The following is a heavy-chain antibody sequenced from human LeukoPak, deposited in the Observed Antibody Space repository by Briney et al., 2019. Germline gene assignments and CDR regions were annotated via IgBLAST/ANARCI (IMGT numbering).Heavy chain of an antibody. J-gene: IGHJ4*02. CDR2: MSYDGRNK. CDR3: ARDHNWGYYFDY. Sequence: GGSLILACSASVFSFRSSAIPWVRRAPGKGLGLMPVMSYDGRNKNYADAVKSRFTISRDNSKNTLYLKMNSLRAEDTAVYYCARDHNWGYYFDYWGQGTLVTFSS. V-gene: IGHV3-30*17. CDR1: VFSFRSSA. D-gene: IGHD7-27*01.